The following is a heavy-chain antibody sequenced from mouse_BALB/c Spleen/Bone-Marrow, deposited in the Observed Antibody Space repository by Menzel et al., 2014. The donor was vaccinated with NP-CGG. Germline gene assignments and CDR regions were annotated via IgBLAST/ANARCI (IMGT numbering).Heavy chain of an antibody. D-gene: IGHD2-14*01. CDR3: ARHRYGAMDY. CDR1: GFSLTSYG. J-gene: IGHJ4*01. CDR2: IWSDGST. Sequence: VKVVESGPDLVAPSQRLSITCTVSGFSLTSYGVHWVRQPPGKGLEWLVVIWSDGSTTYNSALKSRLSISKDNSKSQVFLKMNSLQTDGTAMYYCARHRYGAMDYWGQGTSVTVSS. V-gene: IGHV2-6-2*01.